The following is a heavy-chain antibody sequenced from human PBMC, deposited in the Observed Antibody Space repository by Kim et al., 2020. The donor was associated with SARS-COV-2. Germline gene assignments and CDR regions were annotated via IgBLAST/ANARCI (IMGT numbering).Heavy chain of an antibody. J-gene: IGHJ4*02. D-gene: IGHD6-13*01. V-gene: IGHV4-59*12. CDR3: ARSRSSWENFFDS. Sequence: SETLSLTCSISGGSISIYHWNWVRQPPGKGLEWIGNIYYSGNTDYNPSLKSRVSISVDTSKNQFSLKLTSVTAADTALYYCARSRSSWENFFDSLGQGAL. CDR2: IYYSGNT. CDR1: GGSISIYH.